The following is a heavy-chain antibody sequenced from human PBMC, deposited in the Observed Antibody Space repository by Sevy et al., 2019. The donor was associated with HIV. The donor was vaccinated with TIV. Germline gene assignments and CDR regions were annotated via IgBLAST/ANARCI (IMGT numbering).Heavy chain of an antibody. V-gene: IGHV1-2*02. D-gene: IGHD3-16*01. CDR3: ARIKGGAPYYYYGMDV. CDR2: INPNSGGT. Sequence: ASVKVSCKASGYTFNGYYMHWVRQAPGQGLEWMGWINPNSGGTNYAQKFQGRVTMTRDTSISTAYMELSRLRSDDTAVYYCARIKGGAPYYYYGMDVWGQGTTVTVSS. J-gene: IGHJ6*02. CDR1: GYTFNGYY.